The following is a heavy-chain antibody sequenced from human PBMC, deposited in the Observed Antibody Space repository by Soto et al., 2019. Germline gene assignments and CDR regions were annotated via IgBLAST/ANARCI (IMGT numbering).Heavy chain of an antibody. Sequence: PGGSLRLSCAASGFIFSNYAMSWVRQAPGKGLEWVSGISGSGGSTYYADSVKGRFTISRDNFKNTLYLQMNSLRAEDTAVYYCATGCGGDCYSGVGYWGQGTLVTVSS. D-gene: IGHD2-21*02. CDR1: GFIFSNYA. V-gene: IGHV3-23*01. J-gene: IGHJ4*02. CDR3: ATGCGGDCYSGVGY. CDR2: ISGSGGST.